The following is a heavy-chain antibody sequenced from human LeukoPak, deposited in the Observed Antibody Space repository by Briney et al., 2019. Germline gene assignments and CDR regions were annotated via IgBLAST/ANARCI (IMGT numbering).Heavy chain of an antibody. J-gene: IGHJ4*02. CDR2: ISSSGSTI. D-gene: IGHD2-21*01. CDR3: ARESYSARFDY. Sequence: GGSLRLSCAASGFTFSSYEMNWVRQAPGKGLEWVSYISSSGSTIYYADSVKGRFTISRDNAKNSLYLQMNSLRAEDTAVYYCARESYSARFDYWGQGTLVTVSS. CDR1: GFTFSSYE. V-gene: IGHV3-48*03.